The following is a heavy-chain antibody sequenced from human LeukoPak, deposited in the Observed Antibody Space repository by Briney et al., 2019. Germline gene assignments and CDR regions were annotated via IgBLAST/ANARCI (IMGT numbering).Heavy chain of an antibody. CDR2: IYYRGST. D-gene: IGHD3-22*01. CDR3: ATVPYDSSGYYSAGYFQH. V-gene: IGHV4-39*07. J-gene: IGHJ1*01. Sequence: ASETLSLTCTVSGDSISGSSFYWGWIRQPPGKGLEWIGSIYYRGSTFYNPSLKSRVTISVDTSKNQFSLRLNSVTAADTAVYYCATVPYDSSGYYSAGYFQHWGQGTLVTVSS. CDR1: GDSISGSSFY.